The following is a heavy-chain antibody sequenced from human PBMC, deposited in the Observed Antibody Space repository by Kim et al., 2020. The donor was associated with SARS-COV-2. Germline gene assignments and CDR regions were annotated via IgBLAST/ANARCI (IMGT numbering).Heavy chain of an antibody. J-gene: IGHJ3*02. D-gene: IGHD3-10*01. V-gene: IGHV3-30*04. CDR3: ARVFDYYGSGSDYRSGGGSFDI. CDR1: RFSFNTYA. Sequence: GGSLRLSCAASRFSFNTYAIHWVRQAPGKGLDWVSGISYDGTNKYYTDSVKGRFTISRDNSKNTLYLQMNSLRAEDTAIYYCARVFDYYGSGSDYRSGGGSFDIWGQGTMVTVSS. CDR2: ISYDGTNK.